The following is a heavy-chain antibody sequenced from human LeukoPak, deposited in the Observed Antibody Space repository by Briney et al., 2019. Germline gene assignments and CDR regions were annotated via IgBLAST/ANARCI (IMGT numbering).Heavy chain of an antibody. D-gene: IGHD1-26*01. CDR3: ARDVSYSGSYYAFDI. V-gene: IGHV1-2*02. CDR2: INPNSGGT. Sequence: ASVKVSCKASGYTFTGYYMHWVRQAPGQGLEWMGWINPNSGGTNYAQKFQGRVTMTRDTPISTAYMELSRLRSDDTAVYYCARDVSYSGSYYAFDIWGQGTMVTVSS. CDR1: GYTFTGYY. J-gene: IGHJ3*02.